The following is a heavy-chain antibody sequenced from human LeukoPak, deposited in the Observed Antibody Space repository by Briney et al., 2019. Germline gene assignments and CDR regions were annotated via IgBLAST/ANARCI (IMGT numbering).Heavy chain of an antibody. V-gene: IGHV3-21*01. CDR3: AREKVYYDFWSGSAFDI. CDR1: GFTFSSYS. CDR2: ISSSSSYI. J-gene: IGHJ3*02. Sequence: GGSLRLSCAASGFTFSSYSMNWVRQAPGKGLEWVSSISSSSSYIYYADSVKGRFTISRDNAKNSLYLQMNSLRAEDTAVYYCAREKVYYDFWSGSAFDIWGQGTMVTVSS. D-gene: IGHD3-3*01.